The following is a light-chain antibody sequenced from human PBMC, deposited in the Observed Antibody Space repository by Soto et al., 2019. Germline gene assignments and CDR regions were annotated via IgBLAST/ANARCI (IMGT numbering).Light chain of an antibody. CDR2: KAT. CDR3: QQYNSYSWT. J-gene: IGKJ1*01. V-gene: IGKV1-5*03. CDR1: QSISSW. Sequence: DIQMTQSPSTLSASVGDRDTITCRASQSISSWLAWYKQKPGKAPKLLIYKATSLESGVPCRFSGSGSGTEFTLTISSLQPDDFATYYCQQYNSYSWTFGQGTKVEIK.